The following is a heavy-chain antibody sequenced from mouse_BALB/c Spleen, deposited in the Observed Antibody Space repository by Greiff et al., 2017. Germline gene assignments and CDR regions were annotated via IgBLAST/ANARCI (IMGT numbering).Heavy chain of an antibody. V-gene: IGHV5-12-2*01. Sequence: EVMLVESGGGLVQPGGSLKLSCAASGFTFSSYTMSWVRQTPEKRLEWVAYISNGGGSTYYPDTVKGRFTISRDNAKNTLYLQMSSLKSEDTAMYYCARGGNYYGNYDFDYWGQGTTLTVSS. CDR3: ARGGNYYGNYDFDY. D-gene: IGHD2-1*01. CDR2: ISNGGGST. J-gene: IGHJ2*01. CDR1: GFTFSSYT.